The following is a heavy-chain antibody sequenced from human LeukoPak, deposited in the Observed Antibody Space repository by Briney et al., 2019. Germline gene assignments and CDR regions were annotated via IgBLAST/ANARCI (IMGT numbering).Heavy chain of an antibody. CDR3: ARDVRYGSSTSCYRIDP. J-gene: IGHJ5*02. CDR2: IYTSGST. V-gene: IGHV4-59*10. CDR1: GAFISYYY. Sequence: KPSALLPPTSASCGAFISYYYSCFLQPPAGRVVGWIGLIYTSGSTYYTPSLKRRVTMSGDTPKNLFSLQLSCLTAATTALYFCARDVRYGSSTSCYRIDPWGQGTLVTVSS. D-gene: IGHD2-2*01.